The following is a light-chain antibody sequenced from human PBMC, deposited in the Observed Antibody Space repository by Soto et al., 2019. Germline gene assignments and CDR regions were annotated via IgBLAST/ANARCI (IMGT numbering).Light chain of an antibody. Sequence: EIVMTQSPATLSVSPGERATLSCRASQSVSSNLAWYQQKPGQAPRLLIFGASTRATGIPDRFSGSGSGTEVTLIISRLQSEDFAVYYCQQYTNSPLTFGGGTKVEIK. CDR1: QSVSSN. J-gene: IGKJ4*01. CDR3: QQYTNSPLT. CDR2: GAS. V-gene: IGKV3-15*01.